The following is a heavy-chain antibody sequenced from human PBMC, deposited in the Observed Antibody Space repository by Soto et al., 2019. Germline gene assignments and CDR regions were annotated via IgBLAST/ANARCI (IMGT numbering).Heavy chain of an antibody. CDR3: ARLCSTTSCYGDFDI. Sequence: ASVKVSFKASGYTFTSYAMHWVRQAPGQRLEWMGWINAGNGNTKYSQKFQGRVTITRDTSASTAYMELSSLRSEDTAVYYCARLCSTTSCYGDFDIWRQGTMVTV. CDR1: GYTFTSYA. J-gene: IGHJ3*02. V-gene: IGHV1-3*01. CDR2: INAGNGNT. D-gene: IGHD2-2*01.